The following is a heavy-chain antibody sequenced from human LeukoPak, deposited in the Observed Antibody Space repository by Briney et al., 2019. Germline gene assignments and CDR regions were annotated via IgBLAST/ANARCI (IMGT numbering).Heavy chain of an antibody. V-gene: IGHV3-9*01. CDR1: GSTFDDYA. D-gene: IGHD3-22*01. CDR2: ISWNSGSI. J-gene: IGHJ4*02. Sequence: PGRSLRLSCAASGSTFDDYAMHWVRQAPGKGLEXXXXISWNSGSIGYADSVKGRFTISRDNAKNSLYLQMNSLRAEDTALYYCAKDKATMIVGSFDYWGQGTLVTVSS. CDR3: AKDKATMIVGSFDY.